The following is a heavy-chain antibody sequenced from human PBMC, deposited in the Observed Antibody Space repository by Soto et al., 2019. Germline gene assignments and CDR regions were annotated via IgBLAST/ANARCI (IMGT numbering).Heavy chain of an antibody. CDR2: TYYRSRWYN. CDR3: ARALIPTNWNPMPYFDY. J-gene: IGHJ4*02. Sequence: SQTLSLTCAISGDSVSSNSAAWNWIRQSPSRGLEWLGRTYYRSRWYNDYAVSVKSRITVNPDTSKNQFSLHLNSVTAADTAVYYCARALIPTNWNPMPYFDYWGQGTLVTVSS. D-gene: IGHD1-1*01. CDR1: GDSVSSNSAA. V-gene: IGHV6-1*01.